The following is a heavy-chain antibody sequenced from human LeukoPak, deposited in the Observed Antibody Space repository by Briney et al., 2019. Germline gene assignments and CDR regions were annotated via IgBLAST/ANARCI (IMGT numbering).Heavy chain of an antibody. V-gene: IGHV3-7*01. J-gene: IGHJ4*02. CDR1: GFPFTSHW. D-gene: IGHD6-19*01. CDR3: ASGGGWVFFN. CDR2: INSDGSEK. Sequence: GGSLRLSCAASGFPFTSHWLSWFRQSPGRGLEWVAHINSDGSEKNYVDSVKGRFTISRDNARNSQFPQMNSLRAEDTAVYYCASGGGWVFFNWGQGTLVTVSS.